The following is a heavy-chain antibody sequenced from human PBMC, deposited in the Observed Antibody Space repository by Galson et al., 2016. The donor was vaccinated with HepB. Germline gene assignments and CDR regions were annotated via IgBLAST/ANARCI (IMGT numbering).Heavy chain of an antibody. D-gene: IGHD1-26*01. Sequence: SLRLSCAASGFTFRTYWMHWVRQSPGMGLVWVSRISSDGLTTTYADSVKGRFTISRDNGRNTLYLQMNSLRAEDTGVYYCAVGGHVDYWGQGTLVTVSS. CDR2: ISSDGLTT. V-gene: IGHV3-74*03. CDR1: GFTFRTYW. J-gene: IGHJ4*02. CDR3: AVGGHVDY.